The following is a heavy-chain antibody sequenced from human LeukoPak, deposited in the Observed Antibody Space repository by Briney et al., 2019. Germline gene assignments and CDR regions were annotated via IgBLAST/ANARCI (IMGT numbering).Heavy chain of an antibody. V-gene: IGHV3-23*01. CDR3: AASMGVVVVAATSFDY. D-gene: IGHD2-15*01. CDR2: ISGSGGST. CDR1: GFTFSSYA. Sequence: GGSLRLSCAASGFTFSSYAMSWVRQAPGKGLEWVSAISGSGGSTYYADSVKGRFTISKDNSKNTLYLQMNSLRAEDTAVYYCAASMGVVVVAATSFDYWGQGTLVTVSS. J-gene: IGHJ4*02.